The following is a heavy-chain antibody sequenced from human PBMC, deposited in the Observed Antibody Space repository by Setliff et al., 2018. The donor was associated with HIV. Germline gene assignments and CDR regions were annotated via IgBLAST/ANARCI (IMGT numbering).Heavy chain of an antibody. CDR2: ISYDGSNK. D-gene: IGHD6-13*01. CDR1: GFTFSSYA. V-gene: IGHV3-30*04. CDR3: TTDVFGYSSSWYYYYYMDV. Sequence: GGSLRLSCAASGFTFSSYAMHWVRQAPGKGLEWVAVISYDGSNKYYADSVKGRLTISRDNSKNTLYLQMNSLKTEDTAVYYCTTDVFGYSSSWYYYYYMDVWGQGTTVTVSS. J-gene: IGHJ6*03.